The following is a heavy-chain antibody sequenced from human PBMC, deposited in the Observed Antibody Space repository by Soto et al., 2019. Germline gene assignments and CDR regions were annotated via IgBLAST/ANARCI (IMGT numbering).Heavy chain of an antibody. CDR2: ISYDGSNK. D-gene: IGHD4-17*01. CDR3: AKEISVLDYGEDYFDY. Sequence: GGSLRLSCAASGFTFSSYGMHWVRQAPGKGLEWVAVISYDGSNKYYADSVKGRFTISRDNSKNTLYLQMNSLRAEDTAVYYCAKEISVLDYGEDYFDYWGQGTLVTVSS. V-gene: IGHV3-30*18. CDR1: GFTFSSYG. J-gene: IGHJ4*02.